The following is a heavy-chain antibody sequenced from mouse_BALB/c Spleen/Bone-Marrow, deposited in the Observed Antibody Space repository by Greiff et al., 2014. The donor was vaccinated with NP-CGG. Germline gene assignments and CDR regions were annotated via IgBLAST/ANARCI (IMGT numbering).Heavy chain of an antibody. J-gene: IGHJ3*01. CDR2: INPSNGGA. CDR3: TTSRGYNWFAY. V-gene: IGHV1S81*02. CDR1: GYTFTSYY. Sequence: QVQLQQSGAELVKPGASVKLSCKASGYTFTSYYMYWVTQRPGQGLEWIGEINPSNGGADFNEKFKIKATLTVDKTSSTAYMQLSSLTSEDSAVYDCTTSRGYNWFAYWGQGTLVTVSA. D-gene: IGHD2-2*01.